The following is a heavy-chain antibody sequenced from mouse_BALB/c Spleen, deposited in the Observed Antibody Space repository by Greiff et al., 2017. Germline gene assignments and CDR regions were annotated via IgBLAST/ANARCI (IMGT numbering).Heavy chain of an antibody. CDR3: ARLAYRSAY. J-gene: IGHJ3*01. D-gene: IGHD6-5*01. V-gene: IGHV1-4*01. CDR2: INPSSGYT. CDR1: GYTFTSYT. Sequence: QVQLQQSGAELARPGASVKMSCKASGYTFTSYTMNWVKQRPGQGLEWIGYINPSSGYTNYNQKFKDKATLTADKSSSTAYMQLSSRTSEDSAVYYCARLAYRSAYWGQGTLVTVSA.